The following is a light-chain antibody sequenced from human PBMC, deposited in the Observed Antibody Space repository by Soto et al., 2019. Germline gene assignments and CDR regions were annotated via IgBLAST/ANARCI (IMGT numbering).Light chain of an antibody. CDR2: GAS. CDR1: QSVGSN. V-gene: IGKV3-20*01. CDR3: HQHGVLPET. J-gene: IGKJ1*01. Sequence: IVKTKSLDTLSLSPRDPIPRSCRARQSVGSNLAWYQQKPGQAPRLLIYGASNKATGIPDRFSGSGSGTEFILTISELEPEDSGIYHCHQHGVLPETFGQGTKVDIK.